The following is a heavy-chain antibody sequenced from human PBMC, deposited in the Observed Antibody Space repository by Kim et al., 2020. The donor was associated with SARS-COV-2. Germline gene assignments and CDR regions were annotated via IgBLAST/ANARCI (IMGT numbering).Heavy chain of an antibody. CDR3: TTDLHPGIAVAGHPY. V-gene: IGHV3-15*01. D-gene: IGHD6-19*01. Sequence: APVKGRFTISRDDSKNTLYLQMNSLKTEDTAVYYCTTDLHPGIAVAGHPYWGQGTLVTVSS. J-gene: IGHJ4*02.